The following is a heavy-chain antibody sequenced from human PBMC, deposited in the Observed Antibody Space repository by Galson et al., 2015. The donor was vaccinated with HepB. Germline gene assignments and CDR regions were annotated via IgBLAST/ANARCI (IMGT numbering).Heavy chain of an antibody. CDR2: TYFRSKWHN. J-gene: IGHJ6*02. CDR3: AYGSDV. Sequence: CAISGDSVASNSAVWNWIRQSPSRGLEWLGRTYFRSKWHNDYGISVKSRLSINADTNQNQFSLHLSSVTPEDTAVYYCAYGSDVWGQGTTVIVSS. V-gene: IGHV6-1*01. CDR1: GDSVASNSAV.